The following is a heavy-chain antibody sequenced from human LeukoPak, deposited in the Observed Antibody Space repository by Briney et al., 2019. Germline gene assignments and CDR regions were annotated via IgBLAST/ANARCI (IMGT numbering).Heavy chain of an antibody. D-gene: IGHD3-10*01. CDR3: ARSRGDWYFDL. CDR2: IWYDGSNK. V-gene: IGHV3-33*01. J-gene: IGHJ2*01. CDR1: GFTFSSYG. Sequence: GGSLRLSCAASGFTFSSYGMHWVRQAPGKGLEWVAVIWYDGSNKYYADSVKGRFTISRDNSKNTLYLQMNSLRAEDTAVYYCARSRGDWYFDLWGRGTLVTVSS.